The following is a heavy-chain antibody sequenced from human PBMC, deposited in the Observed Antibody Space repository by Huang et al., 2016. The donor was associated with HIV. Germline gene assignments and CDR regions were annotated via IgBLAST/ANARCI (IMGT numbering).Heavy chain of an antibody. D-gene: IGHD3-22*01. Sequence: QLQLQGSGPGLVKPSETLSLTCTVSGGPITSSSYYWVWFRQPPGKGLEWVGSIYYRGSTDYNPSLKRRVTVPVDTSKNQFSLKLSSVTAADTAVYYCARHFSYYDSSGYTPWDAFDIWGQGTMVTVSS. CDR2: IYYRGST. CDR1: GGPITSSSYY. V-gene: IGHV4-39*01. J-gene: IGHJ3*02. CDR3: ARHFSYYDSSGYTPWDAFDI.